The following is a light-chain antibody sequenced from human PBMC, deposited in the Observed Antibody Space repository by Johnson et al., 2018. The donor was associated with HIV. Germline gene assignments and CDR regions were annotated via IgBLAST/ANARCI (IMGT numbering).Light chain of an antibody. V-gene: IGLV1-51*01. CDR1: SSNIGINY. Sequence: QSVLTQPPSVSAAPGQKVTISCSGSSSNIGINYVSWFQQLPGTAPKLLIYDNDKRPSGIPDRFSGSKSGTSATLGITGLQTGDEADYYCGTWDSSLSAFVFGTGTKFTVL. CDR3: GTWDSSLSAFV. J-gene: IGLJ1*01. CDR2: DND.